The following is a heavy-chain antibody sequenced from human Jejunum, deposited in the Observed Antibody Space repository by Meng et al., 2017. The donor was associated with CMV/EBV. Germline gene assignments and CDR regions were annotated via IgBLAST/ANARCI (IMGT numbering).Heavy chain of an antibody. Sequence: PVEFGRGLVQPRGSLGLSCAASGITFSSKYMSWVRQAPGKGLEWVSVIYSGGSTYYADSVKGRVIISRDSSKNTVYLQMNSLRAEDTAVYYCAESLKITNWGQGTLVTVSS. CDR1: GITFSSKY. J-gene: IGHJ4*02. D-gene: IGHD3-16*01. V-gene: IGHV3-66*01. CDR2: IYSGGST. CDR3: AESLKITN.